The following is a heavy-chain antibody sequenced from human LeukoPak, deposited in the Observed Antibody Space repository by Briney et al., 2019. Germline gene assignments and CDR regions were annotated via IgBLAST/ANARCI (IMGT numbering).Heavy chain of an antibody. D-gene: IGHD3-22*01. Sequence: SQTLSLTCTVSGGSISSGGYYWSWIRQHPGKGLEWIGYIYCSGSTYYNPSLKSRVTISVDTSKNQFSLKLSSVTTADTAVYYCARTSRSYYYDSSGSYYFDYWGQGTLVTVSS. CDR3: ARTSRSYYYDSSGSYYFDY. V-gene: IGHV4-31*03. CDR1: GGSISSGGYY. J-gene: IGHJ4*02. CDR2: IYCSGST.